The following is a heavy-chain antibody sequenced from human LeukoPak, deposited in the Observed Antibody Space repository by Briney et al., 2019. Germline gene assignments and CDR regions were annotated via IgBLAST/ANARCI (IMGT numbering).Heavy chain of an antibody. J-gene: IGHJ4*02. Sequence: PSETLSLTCAVSGGSISSSNWWSWVRQPPGKGLEWIGEIYHSGSTNYNPSLKSRVTISVDTSKNQFSLKLSSVTAADTAVYYCARGRPRYIAAAGMIDYWGQGTLVTVSS. CDR1: GGSISSSNW. CDR3: ARGRPRYIAAAGMIDY. CDR2: IYHSGST. V-gene: IGHV4-4*02. D-gene: IGHD6-13*01.